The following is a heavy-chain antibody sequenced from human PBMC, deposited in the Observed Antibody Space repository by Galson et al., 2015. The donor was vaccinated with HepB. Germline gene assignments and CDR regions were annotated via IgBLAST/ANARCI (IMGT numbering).Heavy chain of an antibody. CDR1: GYSFTSYW. CDR2: IDPSDSYT. J-gene: IGHJ2*01. Sequence: QSGAEVKKPGESLRISCKGSGYSFTSYWISWVRQMPGKGLEWMGRIDPSDSYTNYSPSFQGHVTISADKSISTAYLQWSSLKASDTAMYYCARHPYGYYYDSSGPDWYFDLWGRGTLVTVSS. CDR3: ARHPYGYYYDSSGPDWYFDL. D-gene: IGHD3-22*01. V-gene: IGHV5-10-1*01.